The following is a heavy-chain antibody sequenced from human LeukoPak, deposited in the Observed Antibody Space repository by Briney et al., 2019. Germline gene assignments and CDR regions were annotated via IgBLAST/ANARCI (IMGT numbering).Heavy chain of an antibody. CDR3: ARDQGAVVTPQYYFDY. D-gene: IGHD4-23*01. Sequence: GASVKVSCKAPGYTFTGYYMHWVRQAPRQGLEWMGWINPNSGGTNYAQKFQGRVTMTRDTSISTAYMELSRLRSDDTAVYYSARDQGAVVTPQYYFDYWGQGTLVTVSS. CDR2: INPNSGGT. J-gene: IGHJ4*02. V-gene: IGHV1-2*02. CDR1: GYTFTGYY.